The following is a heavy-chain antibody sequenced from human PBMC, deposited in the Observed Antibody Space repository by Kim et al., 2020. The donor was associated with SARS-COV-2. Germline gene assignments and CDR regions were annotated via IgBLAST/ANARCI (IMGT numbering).Heavy chain of an antibody. Sequence: ASVKVSCKASGYTFTSYAMNWVRHAPGQGLEWMGWINTNTGNPTYAQGFTGRFVFSLDTSVSTAYLQISSLKAEDTAVYYCARDLLWPYLNWFDPWGQGTLVTVSS. CDR2: INTNTGNP. J-gene: IGHJ5*02. CDR3: ARDLLWPYLNWFDP. V-gene: IGHV7-4-1*02. CDR1: GYTFTSYA. D-gene: IGHD2-21*01.